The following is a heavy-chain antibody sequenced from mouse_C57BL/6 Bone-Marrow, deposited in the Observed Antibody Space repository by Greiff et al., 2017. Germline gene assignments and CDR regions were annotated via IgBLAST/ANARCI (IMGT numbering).Heavy chain of an antibody. V-gene: IGHV1-69*01. J-gene: IGHJ4*01. CDR1: GYTFTSYW. CDR2: IDPSDSYT. Sequence: QVQLQQPGAELVMPGASVKLSCKASGYTFTSYWMHWVKQRPGQGLEWIGEIDPSDSYTNYNQKFKGKSTLSGDKSSSTAYMQLSSLTSEDSAVYYCGGGGYYAMDYWGQGTSVTVSS. CDR3: GGGGYYAMDY.